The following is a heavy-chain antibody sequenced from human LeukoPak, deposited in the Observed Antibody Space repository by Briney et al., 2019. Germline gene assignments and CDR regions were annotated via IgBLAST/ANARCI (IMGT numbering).Heavy chain of an antibody. D-gene: IGHD3-3*01. CDR3: ARGTRDSITIFD. CDR1: GFTVSSNY. Sequence: GGSLRLSCAASGFTVSSNYMSWVRQAPGKGLEWVSVIYSGGSTYYADSVKGRLTISRDNSKNTLYLQMNSLRAEDTAVYYCARGTRDSITIFDWGQGTLVTVSS. CDR2: IYSGGST. V-gene: IGHV3-66*02. J-gene: IGHJ4*02.